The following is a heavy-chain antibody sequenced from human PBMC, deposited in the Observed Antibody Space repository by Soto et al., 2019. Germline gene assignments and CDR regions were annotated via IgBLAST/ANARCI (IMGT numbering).Heavy chain of an antibody. J-gene: IGHJ3*02. Sequence: SETLSLTCAVSGGSISSTSWWSWVRQPPGKGLEWIGEIHHSGSTNYNPSLKSRVTISVDTSKNQSSLKLSSVTAADTAVYYCARVYCSSTSCPGSYDAFDIWGQGTMVTVSS. V-gene: IGHV4-4*02. CDR2: IHHSGST. CDR1: GGSISSTSW. CDR3: ARVYCSSTSCPGSYDAFDI. D-gene: IGHD2-2*01.